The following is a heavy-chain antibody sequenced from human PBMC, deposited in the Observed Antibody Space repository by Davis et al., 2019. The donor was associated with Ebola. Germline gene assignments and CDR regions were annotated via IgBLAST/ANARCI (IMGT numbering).Heavy chain of an antibody. Sequence: PGGSLRLSCAASGFTFSSYSMNWVRQAPGKGLEWASSISSSSSYIYYADSVKGRFTISRDNAKNSLYLQMNSLRAEDTAVYYCARGIVVVVAATRGSWFDPWGQGTLVTVSS. CDR1: GFTFSSYS. J-gene: IGHJ5*02. CDR2: ISSSSSYI. D-gene: IGHD2-15*01. CDR3: ARGIVVVVAATRGSWFDP. V-gene: IGHV3-21*01.